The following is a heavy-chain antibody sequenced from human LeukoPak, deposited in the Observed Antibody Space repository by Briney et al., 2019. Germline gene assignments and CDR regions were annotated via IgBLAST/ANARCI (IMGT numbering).Heavy chain of an antibody. CDR1: EYSFPTYC. V-gene: IGHV5-51*01. CDR2: IYPDDSDA. D-gene: IGHD6-13*01. CDR3: AIGRGGQQLGDY. J-gene: IGHJ4*02. Sequence: GESLRISCKHSEYSFPTYCIGWVRQMPGKGLEWMGIIYPDDSDARYSPSFQGQVTISADKSITTAYLQWSSLKASDTAMYYCAIGRGGQQLGDYWGQGTLVTVSS.